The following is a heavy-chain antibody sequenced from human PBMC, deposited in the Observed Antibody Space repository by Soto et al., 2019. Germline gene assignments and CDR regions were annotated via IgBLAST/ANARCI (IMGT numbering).Heavy chain of an antibody. J-gene: IGHJ4*02. CDR3: ARQRTTVVTQAYFDH. D-gene: IGHD2-21*02. V-gene: IGHV4-39*01. Sequence: SETLSLTCIVSGESISSNSYYWGWIRQPPGKGLEWIGSIYYSGRTYYNPSFKSRVTTSIDTSKNQFSLKLSSVTATDTAVYYCARQRTTVVTQAYFDHWGQGALVTVSS. CDR1: GESISSNSYY. CDR2: IYYSGRT.